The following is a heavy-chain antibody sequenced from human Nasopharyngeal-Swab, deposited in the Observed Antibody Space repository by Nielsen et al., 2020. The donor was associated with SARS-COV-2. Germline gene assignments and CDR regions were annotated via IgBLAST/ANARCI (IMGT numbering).Heavy chain of an antibody. CDR2: IGDKDHNYAT. CDR1: GFIFSASA. J-gene: IGHJ4*02. V-gene: IGHV3-73*01. Sequence: GESLKISCAASGFIFSASAIHRVRQASGKGLQWAGRIGDKDHNYATTYGASVQGRFTISRDDSKNTAFLQMDSLKTEDTALYYCTTDFYFDYWGQGTLVTVSS. CDR3: TTDFYFDY.